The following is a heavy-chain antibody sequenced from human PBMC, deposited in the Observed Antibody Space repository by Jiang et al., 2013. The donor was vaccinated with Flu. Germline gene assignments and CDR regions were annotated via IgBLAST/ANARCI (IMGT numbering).Heavy chain of an antibody. CDR3: AKDVETSTGWYALAFNDAFDI. CDR2: ISAHNTNT. D-gene: IGHD6-19*01. Sequence: SGAEVKKPGASVKVSCKASGYTFTNYGISWVRQAPGQGLEWMGWISAHNTNTNYAQKFQGRVTMTTDTSTSTAYMELRSLRSDDTAIYYCAKDVETSTGWYALAFNDAFDIWGQGTRVTVSS. V-gene: IGHV1-18*01. J-gene: IGHJ3*02. CDR1: GYTFTNYG.